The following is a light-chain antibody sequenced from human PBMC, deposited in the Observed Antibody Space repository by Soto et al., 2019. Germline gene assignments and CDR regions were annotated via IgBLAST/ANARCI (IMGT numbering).Light chain of an antibody. CDR3: QQSNNWPAT. CDR2: GAS. J-gene: IGKJ1*01. CDR1: QSVSSN. Sequence: EIVMTQSPATLSVSPGERATLSCRASQSVSSNLAWYQQKPGQAPRLLIYGASTRATGIPARFSGSGSGTAFTLTISSLQSEDFAVYHCQQSNNWPATFGQGTKVEIK. V-gene: IGKV3-15*01.